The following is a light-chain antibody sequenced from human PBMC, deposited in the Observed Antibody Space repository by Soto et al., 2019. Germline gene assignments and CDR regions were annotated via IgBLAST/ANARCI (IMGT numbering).Light chain of an antibody. V-gene: IGKV1-17*01. J-gene: IGKJ4*01. CDR1: QAIRND. Sequence: DLQMTQSPSSLSASVGDRVTITCRASQAIRNDVGWYQQKPGKDPKRLIYVASRLESGVPSRFSGSGFGTEFTLTISGLQPEDFAVYYCQQYNKWPLTFGGGTKVEIK. CDR3: QQYNKWPLT. CDR2: VAS.